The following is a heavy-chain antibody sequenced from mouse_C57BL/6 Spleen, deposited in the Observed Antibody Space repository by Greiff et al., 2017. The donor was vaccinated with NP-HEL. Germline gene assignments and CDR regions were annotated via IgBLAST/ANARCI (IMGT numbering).Heavy chain of an antibody. CDR3: ARDGSYYSNYEAY. CDR1: GYSITSGYY. V-gene: IGHV3-6*01. CDR2: ISYDGSN. Sequence: EVQVVESGPGLVKPSQSLSLTCSVTGYSITSGYYWNWIRQFPGNKLEWMGYISYDGSNNYNPSLKNRISITRDTSKNKFFLKLNSVTTEDTATYYCARDGSYYSNYEAYWGQGTLVTVSA. D-gene: IGHD2-5*01. J-gene: IGHJ3*01.